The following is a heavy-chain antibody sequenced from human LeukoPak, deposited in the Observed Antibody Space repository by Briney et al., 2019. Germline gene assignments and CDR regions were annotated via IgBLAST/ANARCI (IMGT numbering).Heavy chain of an antibody. V-gene: IGHV1-18*01. D-gene: IGHD2-2*01. J-gene: IGHJ5*02. CDR3: ARICSLSDVVLSLSTISQRGWFDP. CDR1: GYTFTTYG. CDR2: ISAYNGKT. Sequence: ASVKVSCKASGYTFTTYGISWVRQAPGQGLEWMGWISAYNGKTDYAQKLQGRVTMTTDTSTSTAFMEVRSLRSDDTAVYYCARICSLSDVVLSLSTISQRGWFDPWGQGTLVTVSS.